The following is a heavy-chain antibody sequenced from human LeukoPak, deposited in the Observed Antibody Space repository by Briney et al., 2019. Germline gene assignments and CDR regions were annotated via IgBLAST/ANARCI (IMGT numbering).Heavy chain of an antibody. CDR3: AKRADFGGFDP. CDR2: ISGSTNNT. V-gene: IGHV3-23*01. J-gene: IGHJ5*02. CDR1: EFTYTTYP. D-gene: IGHD3-10*01. Sequence: GESLKISCAASEFTYTTYPMSWVRQAPGKGLEWVSSISGSTNNTYYADSVKGRFTISRDTSKSTLYLQMSSLGADDSAVYYCAKRADFGGFDPWGQGTLVTVSS.